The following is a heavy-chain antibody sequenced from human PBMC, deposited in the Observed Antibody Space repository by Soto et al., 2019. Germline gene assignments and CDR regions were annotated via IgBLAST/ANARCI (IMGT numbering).Heavy chain of an antibody. CDR2: ISGSGGST. J-gene: IGHJ4*02. D-gene: IGHD1-7*01. CDR1: GFTFSSYA. CDR3: AKFKGFNWNYVFDY. Sequence: VGSLRLSCAASGFTFSSYAMSWVRQAPGKGLEWVSAISGSGGSTYYADSVKGRFTISKDYAKNMLYLQMNSLRAEDTAVYYCAKFKGFNWNYVFDYWGQGVPVTVSS. V-gene: IGHV3-23*01.